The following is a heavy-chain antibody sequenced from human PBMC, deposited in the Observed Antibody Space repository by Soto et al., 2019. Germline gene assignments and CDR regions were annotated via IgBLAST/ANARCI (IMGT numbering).Heavy chain of an antibody. CDR2: ISYDGSNK. CDR3: AKGIAIVVVPAASDY. J-gene: IGHJ4*02. D-gene: IGHD2-2*01. Sequence: GGSLRLSCAASGFTFSSYGMHWVRQAPGKGLEWVAVISYDGSNKYYADSVKGRFTISRDNSKNTLYLQMNSLRAEDTAVYYCAKGIAIVVVPAASDYWGQGTLVTVSS. V-gene: IGHV3-30*18. CDR1: GFTFSSYG.